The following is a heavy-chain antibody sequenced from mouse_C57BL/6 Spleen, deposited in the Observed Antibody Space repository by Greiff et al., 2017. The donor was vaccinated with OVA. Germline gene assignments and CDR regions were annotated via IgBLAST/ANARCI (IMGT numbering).Heavy chain of an antibody. CDR1: GFSFNTYA. Sequence: DAGGGLVQPKGSLKLSCAASGFSFNTYAMNWVRQAPGKGLEWVARIRSKSNNYATYYAASVKDRFTISRDDSESMLYLQMNNLKTEDTAMYYCVRGDYDWYFDVWGTGTTVTVSS. CDR3: VRGDYDWYFDV. J-gene: IGHJ1*03. CDR2: IRSKSNNYAT. V-gene: IGHV10-1*01. D-gene: IGHD2-4*01.